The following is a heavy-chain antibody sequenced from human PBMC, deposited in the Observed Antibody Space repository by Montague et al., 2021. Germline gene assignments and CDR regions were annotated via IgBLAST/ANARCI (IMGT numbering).Heavy chain of an antibody. J-gene: IGHJ4*02. CDR1: GSTLSSYW. CDR2: IKTDGSST. CDR3: ARSYDS. D-gene: IGHD3-10*01. Sequence: SLRLSCAASGSTLSSYWMHWVRQAPGKGLVWVSTIKTDGSSTNYADSVKGRFTISRDNAKNTLYLQMNSLRVEDTAVYYCARSYDSWGQGALVTVSS. V-gene: IGHV3-74*01.